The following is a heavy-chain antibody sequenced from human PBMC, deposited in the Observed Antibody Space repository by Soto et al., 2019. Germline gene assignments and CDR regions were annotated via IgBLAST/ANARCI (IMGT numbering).Heavy chain of an antibody. J-gene: IGHJ3*02. CDR3: ARGLLDDYIWGSYPIGAFDI. Sequence: PGGSLRLSCAASGFTFSSYSMNWVRQAPGKGLEWVSSISSSSSYIYYADSVKGRFTISRDNAKNSLYLQMNSLRAEDTAVYYCARGLLDDYIWGSYPIGAFDIWGQGTMVTVSS. CDR1: GFTFSSYS. V-gene: IGHV3-21*01. CDR2: ISSSSSYI. D-gene: IGHD3-16*02.